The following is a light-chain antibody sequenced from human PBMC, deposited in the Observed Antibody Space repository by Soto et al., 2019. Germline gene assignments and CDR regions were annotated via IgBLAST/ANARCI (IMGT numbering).Light chain of an antibody. CDR1: QSVSSR. CDR3: QQYNNRPLT. CDR2: GAS. V-gene: IGKV3-15*01. J-gene: IGKJ4*01. Sequence: EIVMTQSPATLSVSPGESATLSCRTGQSVSSRLGWYQQKPGQAPRLLIYGASTRATDIPARFSGSGSGTEFTLTISSLQSEDFAVYYCQQYNNRPLTFGGGTKVEIK.